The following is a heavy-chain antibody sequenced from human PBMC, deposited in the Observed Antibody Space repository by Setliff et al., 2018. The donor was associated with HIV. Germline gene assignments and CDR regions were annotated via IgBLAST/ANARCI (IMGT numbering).Heavy chain of an antibody. CDR2: SIPLFGTV. CDR1: GDTFSNSA. V-gene: IGHV1-69*05. CDR3: ASGSGYCNKGDCYIGVHRTPDKYYFDS. J-gene: IGHJ4*02. D-gene: IGHD2-8*01. Sequence: SVKVSCKASGDTFSNSALTWVRQAPGQGLEWMGGSIPLFGTVKYAQKFQGRVTITTDELMSTAYMELTSLRSEDTAVYYCASGSGYCNKGDCYIGVHRTPDKYYFDSWGQGTLVTV.